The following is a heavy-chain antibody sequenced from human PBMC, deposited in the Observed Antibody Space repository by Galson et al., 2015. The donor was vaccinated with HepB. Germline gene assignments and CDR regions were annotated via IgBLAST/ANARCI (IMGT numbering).Heavy chain of an antibody. V-gene: IGHV3-48*04. CDR3: ARGRNESANDY. CDR2: ISSGSSTI. CDR1: GFTFSLYS. D-gene: IGHD2-8*01. Sequence: SLRFSCAASGFTFSLYSMNWVRQAPGKGMEWVSYISSGSSTIYYADSVKGRFTISRDNAKNTLYLQMNSLGAEGTAVYYCARGRNESANDYWGQGTLVTVSS. J-gene: IGHJ4*02.